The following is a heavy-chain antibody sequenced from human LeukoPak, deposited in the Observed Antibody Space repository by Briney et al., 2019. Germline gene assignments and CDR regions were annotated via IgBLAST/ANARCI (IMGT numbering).Heavy chain of an antibody. J-gene: IGHJ4*02. CDR2: ISSSSSYI. V-gene: IGHV3-21*01. D-gene: IGHD3-10*01. CDR3: ARDLHVLLWFGELDY. CDR1: GFTFSSYA. Sequence: KPGGSLRLSCAASGFTFSSYAMSWVRQAPGKGLEWVSSISSSSSYIYYADSVKGRFTISRDNAKNSLYLQMNSLRAEDTAVYYCARDLHVLLWFGELDYWGQGTLVTVSS.